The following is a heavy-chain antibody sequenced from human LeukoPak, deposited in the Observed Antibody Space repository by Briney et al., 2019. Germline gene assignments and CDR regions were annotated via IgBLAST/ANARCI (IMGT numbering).Heavy chain of an antibody. CDR3: AGLVTTKGSYAFDI. Sequence: SSETLSLTCTVSGGSISSGDYYWSWIRQPPGKGLEWIGYIYYRGSTYYNPSLKSRVTIPVDTSKNQFSLKLSSVTAADTAVYYCAGLVTTKGSYAFDIWGQGTMVTVSS. CDR1: GGSISSGDYY. CDR2: IYYRGST. V-gene: IGHV4-30-4*01. D-gene: IGHD4-17*01. J-gene: IGHJ3*02.